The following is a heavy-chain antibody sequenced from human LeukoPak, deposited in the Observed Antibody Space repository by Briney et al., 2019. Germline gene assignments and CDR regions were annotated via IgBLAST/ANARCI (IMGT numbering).Heavy chain of an antibody. D-gene: IGHD3-22*01. CDR2: IKQDGSEK. V-gene: IGHV3-7*01. CDR3: ARDLGQYYDTSDNWFDP. J-gene: IGHJ5*02. Sequence: GGSLRLSCAASGFTFSSYWMSWVRQAPGKGLEWVANIKQDGSEKYDVDSVKGRFTISRDNAKNTLNLQMNSLRAEDTAVYYCARDLGQYYDTSDNWFDPWGQGTLVTVSS. CDR1: GFTFSSYW.